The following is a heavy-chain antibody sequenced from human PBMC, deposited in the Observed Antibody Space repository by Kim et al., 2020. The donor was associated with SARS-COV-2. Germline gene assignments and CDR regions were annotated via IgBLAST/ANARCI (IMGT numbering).Heavy chain of an antibody. Sequence: GGSLRLSCAASGFTFSSYWMHWVRQAPGKGLVWVSRINSDGSSTSYADSVKGRFTISRDNAKNTLYLQMNSLRAEDTAVYYCARDAVVVPAAMFSRDYYYYYYGMDVWGQGTTVTVSS. CDR3: ARDAVVVPAAMFSRDYYYYYYGMDV. J-gene: IGHJ6*02. V-gene: IGHV3-74*01. CDR2: INSDGSST. CDR1: GFTFSSYW. D-gene: IGHD2-2*01.